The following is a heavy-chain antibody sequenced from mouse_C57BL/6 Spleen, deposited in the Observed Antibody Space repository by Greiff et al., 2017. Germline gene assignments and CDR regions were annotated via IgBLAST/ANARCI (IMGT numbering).Heavy chain of an antibody. V-gene: IGHV1-53*01. Sequence: QVQLQQPGTELVKPGASVKLSCKASGYTFTSYWMHWVKQRPGQGLEWIGNINPSNGGTNYNEKFKSKATLTVDKASSTAYMQLSSLTSEDSAVDYCARGYGSSQAWFAYWGQGTLVTVSA. CDR2: INPSNGGT. CDR3: ARGYGSSQAWFAY. D-gene: IGHD1-1*01. CDR1: GYTFTSYW. J-gene: IGHJ3*01.